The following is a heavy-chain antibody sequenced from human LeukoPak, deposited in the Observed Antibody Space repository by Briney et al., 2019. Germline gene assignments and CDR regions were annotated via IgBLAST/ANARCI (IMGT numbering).Heavy chain of an antibody. Sequence: ASVKVSCTASGYTFTSYAMNWVRQAPGQGLEWMGRINPDSGDANSAQKFQGRVIMTRDTSISTAYMELRRLRSDDTATYYCAKDHGFIGSNWFDPWGQGTLVTVSS. CDR3: AKDHGFIGSNWFDP. CDR1: GYTFTSYA. J-gene: IGHJ5*02. V-gene: IGHV1-2*06. CDR2: INPDSGDA. D-gene: IGHD3-10*01.